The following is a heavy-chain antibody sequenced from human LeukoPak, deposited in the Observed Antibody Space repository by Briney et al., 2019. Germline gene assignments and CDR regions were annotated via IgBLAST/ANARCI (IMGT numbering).Heavy chain of an antibody. V-gene: IGHV3-7*01. CDR3: ARFGYVAAVDV. J-gene: IGHJ4*02. CDR2: INPAGSET. Sequence: GGSLRLSCAASGFSYSAYWMTWVCQAPGTGLEWVANINPAGSETYYVDPVKGRFSISRDNAKNLVYLQMNSLRAEDTAVYHCARFGYVAAVDVWGQGTPVTVSS. CDR1: GFSYSAYW. D-gene: IGHD2-15*01.